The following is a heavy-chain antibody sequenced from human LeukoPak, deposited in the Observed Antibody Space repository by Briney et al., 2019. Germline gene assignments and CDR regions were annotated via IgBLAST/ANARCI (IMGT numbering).Heavy chain of an antibody. V-gene: IGHV3-48*04. D-gene: IGHD3-10*01. CDR1: GFTFSSYR. Sequence: GGSLRLSCAASGFTFSSYRMNWVRQAPGKGLEGVSYISSSSSTIYYADSVRGRFTISMDNAKNSVYLQMNSLRAEDTAVYYCARSIMVRGVIGNYFDYWGQGSLVIVSS. J-gene: IGHJ4*02. CDR3: ARSIMVRGVIGNYFDY. CDR2: ISSSSSTI.